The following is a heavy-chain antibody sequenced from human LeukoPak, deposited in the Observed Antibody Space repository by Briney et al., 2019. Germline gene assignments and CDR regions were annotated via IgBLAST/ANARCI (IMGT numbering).Heavy chain of an antibody. CDR1: GGTFSSYA. CDR2: IIPIFGTA. Sequence: SVKVSCKASGGTFSSYAISWVRQAPGQGLEWMGGIIPIFGTANYAQKFQGRVTITTDESTSTAYMELSSLRSEDTAVYYCARESDSSGQVGYYYMDVWGKGTTVTVSS. D-gene: IGHD6-19*01. J-gene: IGHJ6*03. V-gene: IGHV1-69*05. CDR3: ARESDSSGQVGYYYMDV.